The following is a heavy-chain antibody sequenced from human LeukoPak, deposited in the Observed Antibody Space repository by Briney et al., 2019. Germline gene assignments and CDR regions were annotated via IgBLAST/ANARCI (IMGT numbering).Heavy chain of an antibody. V-gene: IGHV4-39*07. CDR3: ARTGGYSSGLLGY. Sequence: PSETLSLTCTVSGGSISSSSYYWGWIRQPPGKGLEWIGSIYYSGSTYYNPSLKSRVTISVDTSKNQFSLKLSSVTAADTAVYYCARTGGYSSGLLGYWGQGTLVTVSS. D-gene: IGHD6-19*01. CDR1: GGSISSSSYY. CDR2: IYYSGST. J-gene: IGHJ4*02.